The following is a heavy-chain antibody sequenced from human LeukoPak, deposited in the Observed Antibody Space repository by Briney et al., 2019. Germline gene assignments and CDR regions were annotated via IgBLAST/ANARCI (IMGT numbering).Heavy chain of an antibody. D-gene: IGHD3-10*01. CDR3: ARVGSYYDMDV. J-gene: IGHJ6*02. CDR1: GFSVTSKY. V-gene: IGHV3-53*01. CDR2: VESGGDT. Sequence: QTGGSLRLSCAASGFSVTSKYINWVRQAPGKGLEWVLVVESGGDTSYANSVKGRFTVSRDIFQNTLYLQMNNLRAEDTAVYYCARVGSYYDMDVWGQGTTVTVSS.